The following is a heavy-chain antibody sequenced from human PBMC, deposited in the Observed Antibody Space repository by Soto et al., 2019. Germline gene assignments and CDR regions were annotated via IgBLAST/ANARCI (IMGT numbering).Heavy chain of an antibody. V-gene: IGHV4-59*08. Sequence: QVQLQESGPGLVKPSETLSLTCTVSGGSISSYYWSWIRQPPGKGLEWIGYIYYSGSTNDNPSLKGRVTISVAPSKTQFSLELSSVTAADTAVYYCARRYGYSFDYWGQGTLVTVSS. CDR1: GGSISSYY. J-gene: IGHJ4*02. CDR2: IYYSGST. CDR3: ARRYGYSFDY. D-gene: IGHD1-1*01.